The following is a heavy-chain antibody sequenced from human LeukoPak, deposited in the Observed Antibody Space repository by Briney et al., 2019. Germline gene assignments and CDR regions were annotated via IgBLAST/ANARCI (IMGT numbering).Heavy chain of an antibody. V-gene: IGHV4-59*01. CDR3: ASQGATGYYFDY. J-gene: IGHJ4*02. Sequence: SETLSLTCTVSGGSISSYYWSWIRQPPGKGLEWIGFIYYSGSTNYNPSLNGRVTISVDTSKTQFSLKLSSVTAADTAVYYCASQGATGYYFDYWGQGTLVTVSS. CDR1: GGSISSYY. D-gene: IGHD1-26*01. CDR2: IYYSGST.